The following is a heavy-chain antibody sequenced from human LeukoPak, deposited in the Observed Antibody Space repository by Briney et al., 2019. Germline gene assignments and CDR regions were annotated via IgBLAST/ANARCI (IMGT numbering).Heavy chain of an antibody. J-gene: IGHJ4*02. CDR2: INHSGST. D-gene: IGHD3-10*01. Sequence: SETLSLTCAVYGGSFSGYHWSWIRQPPGKGLEWIGEINHSGSTNYNPSLKSRVSISVDTSKKQFSLKLSSVTAADTAVYYCAKDGTRPYYGSGSYYNYFENWGQGTLVTVSS. CDR3: AKDGTRPYYGSGSYYNYFEN. V-gene: IGHV4-34*01. CDR1: GGSFSGYH.